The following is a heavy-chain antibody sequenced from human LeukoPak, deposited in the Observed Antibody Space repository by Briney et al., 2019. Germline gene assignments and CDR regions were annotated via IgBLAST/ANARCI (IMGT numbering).Heavy chain of an antibody. Sequence: SETLSLTCAVSGGSISSGGYSWSWIRQPPGKGLEWIGYIYHSGSTIYNPSLRSRVTISVDTSKNQLSLKLNSVTAADTAVYYCVRDRELTYWSQGTLVTVSS. CDR2: IYHSGST. J-gene: IGHJ4*02. CDR1: GGSISSGGYS. D-gene: IGHD1-26*01. V-gene: IGHV4-30-2*02. CDR3: VRDRELTY.